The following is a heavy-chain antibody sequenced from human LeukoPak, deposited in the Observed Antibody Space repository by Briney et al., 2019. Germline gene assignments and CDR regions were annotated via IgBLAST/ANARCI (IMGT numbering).Heavy chain of an antibody. CDR2: IYYAGST. J-gene: IGHJ2*01. V-gene: IGHV4-39*02. CDR3: ARGRRIVVLPGRGYFDL. D-gene: IGHD4/OR15-4a*01. Sequence: NPSETLSLTCNVSGDSISSSSYYWSWIRVPPGKGLEWIGSIYYAGSTYYNPSLKSRVTLPVDTSTNHFSLSIKSVTAADTAMYYCARGRRIVVLPGRGYFDLWGRGTLVTVSS. CDR1: GDSISSSSYY.